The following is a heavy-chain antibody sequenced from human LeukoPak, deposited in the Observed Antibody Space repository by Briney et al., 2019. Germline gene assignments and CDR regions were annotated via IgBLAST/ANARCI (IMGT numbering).Heavy chain of an antibody. CDR1: GGSISSYY. J-gene: IGHJ5*02. CDR3: ARRNYYGSGSYSWFDP. V-gene: IGHV4-59*01. Sequence: SETLSLTCTVSGGSISSYYWSWIRQPPGKGLEWIGYIYYSGSTNYNPSLKSRVTISVDTSRNQFSLKLSSVTAADTAVYYCARRNYYGSGSYSWFDPWGQGTLVTVSS. CDR2: IYYSGST. D-gene: IGHD3-10*01.